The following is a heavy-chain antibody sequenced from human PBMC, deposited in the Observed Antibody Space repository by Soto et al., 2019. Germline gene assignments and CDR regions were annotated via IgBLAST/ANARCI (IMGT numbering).Heavy chain of an antibody. CDR1: DGSISSGRYY. D-gene: IGHD3-10*01. CDR2: IYYSGST. Sequence: SETLSLTCTVSDGSISSGRYYWSWIRQHPGKGLEWIGYIYYSGSTYYNPSLKSRVTISVDTSKNQLSLNLRSVTAADTAVYYCARHRGPTGPNYWGQGTLVTVSS. V-gene: IGHV4-31*03. CDR3: ARHRGPTGPNY. J-gene: IGHJ4*02.